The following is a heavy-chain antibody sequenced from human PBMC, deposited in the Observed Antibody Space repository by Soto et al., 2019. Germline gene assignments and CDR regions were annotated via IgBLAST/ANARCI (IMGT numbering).Heavy chain of an antibody. CDR1: GYTFTNHD. V-gene: IGHV1-8*01. CDR2: VNPDSGKT. D-gene: IGHD4-4*01. Sequence: ASVKVSCKASGYTFTNHDINWVRQATGQGLEWVGWVNPDSGKTGYAQKFQDRVTMTRDTSITTAYMELSSLRSDDTAIYYCAIYTTPFSYFDYWGQGSLVTVSS. CDR3: AIYTTPFSYFDY. J-gene: IGHJ4*02.